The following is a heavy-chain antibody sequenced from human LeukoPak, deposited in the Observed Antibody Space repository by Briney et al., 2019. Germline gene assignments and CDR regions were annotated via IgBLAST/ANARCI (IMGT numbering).Heavy chain of an antibody. J-gene: IGHJ4*02. CDR1: GGTFRTFA. V-gene: IGHV1-69*06. CDR2: IIPIFGTA. Sequence: ASVKVSCKASGGTFRTFAISWVRQAPGQGLEWMGGIIPIFGTANYAQKFQGRVTITADKSTSTAYMELSSLRSEDTAVYYCATLQAGYSSSFWGQGTLVTVSS. D-gene: IGHD6-13*01. CDR3: ATLQAGYSSSF.